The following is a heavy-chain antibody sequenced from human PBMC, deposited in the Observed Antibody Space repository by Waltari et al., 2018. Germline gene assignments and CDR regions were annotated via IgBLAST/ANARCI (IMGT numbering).Heavy chain of an antibody. J-gene: IGHJ6*02. CDR2: INAGNGNT. V-gene: IGHV1-3*01. Sequence: QVQLVQSGAEVKKPVASVKVSCKASGYTFTSYAMHWVRQAPGQRLEWMGWINAGNGNTKYSQKFQGRVTITRDTSASTAYMELSSLRSEDTAVYYCARVGTSGYDTPPVGYYYGMDVWGQGTTVTVSS. CDR3: ARVGTSGYDTPPVGYYYGMDV. D-gene: IGHD5-12*01. CDR1: GYTFTSYA.